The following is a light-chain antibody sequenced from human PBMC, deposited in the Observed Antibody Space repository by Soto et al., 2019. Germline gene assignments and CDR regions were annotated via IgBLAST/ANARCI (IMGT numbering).Light chain of an antibody. V-gene: IGLV2-14*01. CDR2: EVS. CDR3: SSYTTSSTRV. Sequence: QSVLTQPASVSGSPGQSITISCTGTSSDVGGYHSVSWYQQHPGIAPKLMIYEVSNRPSGVSNRFSGSKSGNTASLTISGLQAEDEDDYYCSSYTTSSTRVFGGGTKLTVL. CDR1: SSDVGGYHS. J-gene: IGLJ2*01.